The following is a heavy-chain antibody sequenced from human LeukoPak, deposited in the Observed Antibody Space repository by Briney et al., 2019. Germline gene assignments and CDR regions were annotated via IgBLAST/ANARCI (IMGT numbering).Heavy chain of an antibody. V-gene: IGHV3-23*01. CDR1: GFTFSSYA. Sequence: PGGSLRLSCAASGFTFSSYAMSWVRQAPGKGLEWVSTISGSGGSIYYADSVKGRFTISRDNSKNTLYLQMNSLRAEDTAVYYCAKVALRYFDWLEDYWGQGTLVTVSS. J-gene: IGHJ4*02. CDR2: ISGSGGSI. D-gene: IGHD3-9*01. CDR3: AKVALRYFDWLEDY.